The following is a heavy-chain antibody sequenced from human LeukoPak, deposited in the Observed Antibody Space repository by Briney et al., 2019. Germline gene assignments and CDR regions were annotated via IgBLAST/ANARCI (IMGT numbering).Heavy chain of an antibody. V-gene: IGHV1-69*06. CDR2: IIPIFGTA. D-gene: IGHD4-23*01. Sequence: ASVKVSCKASGGTFSSYAISWVRQAPGQGLEWMGGIIPIFGTANYAQKFQGRVTITADKSTSTAYMELSSLRSDDTAVYYCARDLSTVVTAPHDYWGQGTLVTVSS. CDR1: GGTFSSYA. CDR3: ARDLSTVVTAPHDY. J-gene: IGHJ4*02.